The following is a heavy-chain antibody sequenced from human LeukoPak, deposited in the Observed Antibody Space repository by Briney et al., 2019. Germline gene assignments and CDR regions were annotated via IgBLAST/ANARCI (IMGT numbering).Heavy chain of an antibody. CDR1: GFTFSSYS. CDR2: ISTSSNYI. D-gene: IGHD4-17*01. Sequence: PGGSLRLSCAASGFTFSSYSMNWVRQAPGKGLEWVSSISTSSNYIYYADSVKGRFTISRDNAENSLYLQMNSLRAEDTAVYYCARGSYGDLYNYWGQGTLVTVSS. CDR3: ARGSYGDLYNY. V-gene: IGHV3-21*01. J-gene: IGHJ4*02.